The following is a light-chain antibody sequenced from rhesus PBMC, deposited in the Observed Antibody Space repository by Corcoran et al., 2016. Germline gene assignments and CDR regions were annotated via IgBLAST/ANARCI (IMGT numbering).Light chain of an antibody. V-gene: IGKV3-24*04. CDR3: LQSSNWPLT. J-gene: IGKJ4*01. CDR2: GAS. Sequence: EIVMTQSPATLALSPGERATLSCRASQSASSYLAWYQQKPGQAPRPLIYGASSRATGIPDRFSGSGSVTEVTLTISSLGPEDVGVYFCLQSSNWPLTFGGGTKVEIK. CDR1: QSASSY.